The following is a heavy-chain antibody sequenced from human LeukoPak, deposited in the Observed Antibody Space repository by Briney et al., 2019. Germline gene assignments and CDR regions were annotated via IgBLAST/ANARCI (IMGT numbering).Heavy chain of an antibody. CDR3: AGGAYDSSGFTFDY. J-gene: IGHJ4*02. CDR1: GGTFSSYA. Sequence: SVKVSCKASGGTFSSYAISWVRQAPGQGLEWMGGIIPIFGTANYAQKFQGRVTITADESTSTAYMELSSLRSEDTAVYYCAGGAYDSSGFTFDYWGQGTLVTVSS. D-gene: IGHD3-22*01. CDR2: IIPIFGTA. V-gene: IGHV1-69*13.